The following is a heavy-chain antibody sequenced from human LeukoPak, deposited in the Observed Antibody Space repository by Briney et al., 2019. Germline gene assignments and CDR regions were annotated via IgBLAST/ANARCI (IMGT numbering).Heavy chain of an antibody. CDR2: INPNTGGT. Sequence: ASVKVSCKASGYTFTGYYMHWVRQAPGQGLEWMGWINPNTGGTDYIQKFQGRVTMSRDTSISTAYMELSSLRSDDTAVYYCAGEGAASGLYYFDYWGQGTLVIVSS. V-gene: IGHV1-2*02. D-gene: IGHD6-13*01. CDR3: AGEGAASGLYYFDY. CDR1: GYTFTGYY. J-gene: IGHJ4*02.